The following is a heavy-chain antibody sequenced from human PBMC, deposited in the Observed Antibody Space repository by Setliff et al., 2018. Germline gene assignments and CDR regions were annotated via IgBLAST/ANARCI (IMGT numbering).Heavy chain of an antibody. D-gene: IGHD3-22*01. J-gene: IGHJ4*02. CDR1: GDSINPYY. Sequence: PSETLSLTCSVSGDSINPYYWTWIRRPPGKGLEWIGFIYHSGATTYNPSLKSRVTISVDTSKNQFSLNLNSVTAADTAVYYCARYRNYFDSSGQTQYYFDYWGQGTLVTVSS. V-gene: IGHV4-59*01. CDR2: IYHSGAT. CDR3: ARYRNYFDSSGQTQYYFDY.